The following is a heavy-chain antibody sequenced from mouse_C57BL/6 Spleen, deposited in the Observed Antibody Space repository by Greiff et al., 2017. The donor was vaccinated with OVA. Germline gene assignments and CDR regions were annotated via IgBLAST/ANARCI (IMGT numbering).Heavy chain of an antibody. CDR1: GYTFTSYW. Sequence: MESCKASGYTFTSYWMDWVQQRPGQGLEWIGNIYPSDSETHYNQKFKDKATLTVDKSSSTAYMQLSSLTSEDSAVYYCASHSNYSYYYAMDYWGQGTSVTVSS. CDR3: ASHSNYSYYYAMDY. V-gene: IGHV1-61*01. D-gene: IGHD2-5*01. J-gene: IGHJ4*01. CDR2: IYPSDSET.